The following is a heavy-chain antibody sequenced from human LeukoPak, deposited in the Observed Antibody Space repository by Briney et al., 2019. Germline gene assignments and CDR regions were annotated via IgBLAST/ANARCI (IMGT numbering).Heavy chain of an antibody. Sequence: GGSLRLSCAASGFTFSSYWMHWVRQAPGKGPVWVSRINSDGSSTSYADSVKGRFTISRDNAKNTLYLQMNSLRAEDTAVYYCASKRWLQSSFDYWGQGTLVTVSS. V-gene: IGHV3-74*01. CDR3: ASKRWLQSSFDY. D-gene: IGHD5-24*01. CDR1: GFTFSSYW. J-gene: IGHJ4*02. CDR2: INSDGSST.